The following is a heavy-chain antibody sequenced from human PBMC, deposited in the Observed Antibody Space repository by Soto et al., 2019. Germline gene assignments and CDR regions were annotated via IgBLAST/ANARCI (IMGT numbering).Heavy chain of an antibody. CDR1: GFTFSSYA. V-gene: IGHV3-64D*06. CDR2: ISSNGGST. D-gene: IGHD3-22*01. Sequence: GGSLRLSCSASGFTFSSYAMHWVRQAPGRGLEYVSAISSNGGSTYYADSVKGRFTISRDNSKNTLYLRMSSLRAENTAVYYCVKGPGYYDSSGYPGYYFDYWGQGTLVTVSS. J-gene: IGHJ4*02. CDR3: VKGPGYYDSSGYPGYYFDY.